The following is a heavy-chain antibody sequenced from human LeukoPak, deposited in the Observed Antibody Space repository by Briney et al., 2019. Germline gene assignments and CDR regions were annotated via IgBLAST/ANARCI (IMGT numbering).Heavy chain of an antibody. CDR3: ARGPVNWDDSSGYY. J-gene: IGHJ4*02. Sequence: SETLSLTCAFYGGSFSGYYWSWIRQPPGKGLEWIGEINHSGSTNYNPSLKSRVTISVDTSKNQFSLKLSSVTAADTAVYYCARGPVNWDDSSGYYWGQGTLVTVSS. D-gene: IGHD3-22*01. CDR1: GGSFSGYY. CDR2: INHSGST. V-gene: IGHV4-34*01.